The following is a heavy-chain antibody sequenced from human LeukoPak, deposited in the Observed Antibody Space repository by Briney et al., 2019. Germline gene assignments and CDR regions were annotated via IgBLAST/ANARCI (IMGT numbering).Heavy chain of an antibody. V-gene: IGHV3-23*01. Sequence: GGSLRLSCAASGFTFSSYAMSWVRQAPGKGLEWVSAISGSGGSTYYADSVKGRFTVSRDNSKNTLYLQMNSLRAEDTAVYYCARVLAVAGRNYWGQGTLVTVSS. J-gene: IGHJ4*02. CDR2: ISGSGGST. CDR3: ARVLAVAGRNY. D-gene: IGHD6-19*01. CDR1: GFTFSSYA.